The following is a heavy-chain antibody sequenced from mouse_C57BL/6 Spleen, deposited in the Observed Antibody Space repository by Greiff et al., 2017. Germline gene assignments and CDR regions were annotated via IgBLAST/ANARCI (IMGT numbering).Heavy chain of an antibody. Sequence: EVKLVESGGGLVKPGGSLKLSCAASGFTFSSYAMSWVRQTPEKRLEWVATISDGGSYTYYPDNVKGRFTLSRDNAKNNLYLQMSHLKSEDTAMYYCARRAYLDWYFDVWGTGTTVTVSS. J-gene: IGHJ1*03. CDR2: ISDGGSYT. CDR3: ARRAYLDWYFDV. CDR1: GFTFSSYA. V-gene: IGHV5-4*03. D-gene: IGHD3-3*01.